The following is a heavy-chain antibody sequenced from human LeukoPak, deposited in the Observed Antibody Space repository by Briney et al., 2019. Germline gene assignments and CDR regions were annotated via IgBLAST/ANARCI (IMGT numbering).Heavy chain of an antibody. V-gene: IGHV1-2*02. CDR1: GYTFTGYY. CDR2: INPNSGGT. CDR3: ERVKERYFVGLV. Sequence: ASVKVSCKASGYTFTGYYIHWVRQAPGQGLERMGWINPNSGGTNYAQKFQGRVTMTRDTSISTAYMELSRVRSDDTAVYFCERVKERYFVGLVWGQGTLVPASP. J-gene: IGHJ4*02. D-gene: IGHD3-9*01.